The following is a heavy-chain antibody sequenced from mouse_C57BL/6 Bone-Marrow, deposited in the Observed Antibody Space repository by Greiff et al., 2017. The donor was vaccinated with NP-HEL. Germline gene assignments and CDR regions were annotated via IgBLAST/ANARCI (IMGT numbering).Heavy chain of an antibody. D-gene: IGHD2-4*01. Sequence: EVMLVESGGGLVQPGGSLKLSCAASGFTFSDYYMYWVRQTPEKRLEWVAYISNGGGSPYYPDTVKGRFTISRDNAKNTLYLQMSRLKSEDTAMYYCARHDYDRAWFAYWGQGTLVTVSA. CDR3: ARHDYDRAWFAY. CDR2: ISNGGGSP. V-gene: IGHV5-12*01. CDR1: GFTFSDYY. J-gene: IGHJ3*01.